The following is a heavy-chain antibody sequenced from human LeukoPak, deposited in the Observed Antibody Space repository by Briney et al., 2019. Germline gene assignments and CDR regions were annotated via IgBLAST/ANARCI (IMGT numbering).Heavy chain of an antibody. CDR1: GYTFTGQF. J-gene: IGHJ4*02. V-gene: IGHV1-2*02. CDR2: IDPPSGVP. Sequence: ASVKVSCKASGYTFTGQFIHWLRQAPGRGLEWMGWIDPPSGVPHYAQKFQDTVTMTRDTSIGTAYMEVRRLKSDDTVVYYCARSGFSTGFYLDFWGQGTLISVSS. D-gene: IGHD2-8*02. CDR3: ARSGFSTGFYLDF.